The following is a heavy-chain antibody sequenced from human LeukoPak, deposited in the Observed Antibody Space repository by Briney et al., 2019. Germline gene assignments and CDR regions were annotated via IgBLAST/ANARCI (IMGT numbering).Heavy chain of an antibody. D-gene: IGHD3-3*01. V-gene: IGHV1-46*01. CDR3: ASWGGEAKHGLWSGPFDY. CDR1: GYTFTRHY. J-gene: IGHJ4*02. Sequence: GASVKVSCKASGYTFTRHYIHWVRQAPGQGPEWLGIINPSGGSTNCAQKVQGRVTMTRDTSTSTVYMELSSLRSEDTAMYYCASWGGEAKHGLWSGPFDYWGQGTLVIVSS. CDR2: INPSGGST.